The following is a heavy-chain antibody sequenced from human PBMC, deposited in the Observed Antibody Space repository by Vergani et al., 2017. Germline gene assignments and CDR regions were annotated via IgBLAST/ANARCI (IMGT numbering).Heavy chain of an antibody. J-gene: IGHJ4*01. D-gene: IGHD2/OR15-2a*01. CDR2: ITTSGGAV. Sequence: VQLVESGGGVVQPGGSLRLSCAASGFTFSNYNMIWVRQAPGKGLEWVSYITTSGGAVYYADSVKGRFSISRDNSKNTVFLQMHSLRAEDTAIYYCVKEKIDLGSYFFDSWGHGILVTVSS. CDR1: GFTFSNYN. V-gene: IGHV3-48*01. CDR3: VKEKIDLGSYFFDS.